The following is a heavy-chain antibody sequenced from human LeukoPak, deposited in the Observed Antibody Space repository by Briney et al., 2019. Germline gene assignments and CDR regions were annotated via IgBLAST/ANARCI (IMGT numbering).Heavy chain of an antibody. J-gene: IGHJ4*02. V-gene: IGHV1-18*01. CDR1: GYTFTNYG. Sequence: ASVKVSCKAPGYTFTNYGISWVRQAPAQRLEWMGWISAYNGHTNYAHKAQARVSMTTDTSTSTAYMELKNLRSDDTAVYYCARRGGDYGDYWGQGTLVTVSS. CDR2: ISAYNGHT. CDR3: ARRGGDYGDY. D-gene: IGHD3-16*01.